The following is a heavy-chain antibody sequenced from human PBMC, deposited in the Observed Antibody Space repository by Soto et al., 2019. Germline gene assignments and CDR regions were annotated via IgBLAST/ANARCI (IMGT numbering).Heavy chain of an antibody. CDR1: GYTFTSYD. CDR2: MSPSSGNT. Sequence: QVQLVQSGAEVKRPGASVKVSCKVSGYTFTSYDITWVRQAPGQGPEWMGYMSPSSGNTGYAQNFQGRVTMTRDTSISTAYMELTSLTSEDTAVYYCSRGEWELRPWGQGSLVIVTS. CDR3: SRGEWELRP. D-gene: IGHD1-26*01. J-gene: IGHJ5*02. V-gene: IGHV1-8*01.